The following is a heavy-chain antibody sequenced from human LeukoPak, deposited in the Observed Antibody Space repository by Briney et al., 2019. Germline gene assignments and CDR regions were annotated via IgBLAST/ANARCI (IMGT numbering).Heavy chain of an antibody. V-gene: IGHV3-30*18. CDR3: AKDHRAVAGMDYFDY. Sequence: GGTLRLSCAASGFTFSSYGMHWVRQAPGKGLEWVAVISYDGSNKYYADSVKGRFTISRDNSKNTLYLQMNSLRAEDTAVYYCAKDHRAVAGMDYFDYWGQGTLVTVSS. J-gene: IGHJ4*02. D-gene: IGHD6-19*01. CDR1: GFTFSSYG. CDR2: ISYDGSNK.